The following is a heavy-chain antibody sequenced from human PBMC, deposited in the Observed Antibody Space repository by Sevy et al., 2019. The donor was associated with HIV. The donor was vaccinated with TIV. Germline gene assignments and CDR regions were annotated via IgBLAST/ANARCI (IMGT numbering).Heavy chain of an antibody. CDR2: ISGSSGTT. Sequence: GGSLRLSCAASGFNIRVYWMLWVRQAPGKGLEWLSVISGSSGTTYAAESVKGRFTISRDNSKNTLYLHMSSLGAEDTAVYYCARNLSPSGAFDIWGQGTRVTVSS. CDR1: GFNIRVYW. V-gene: IGHV3-23*01. CDR3: ARNLSPSGAFDI. J-gene: IGHJ3*02. D-gene: IGHD6-25*01.